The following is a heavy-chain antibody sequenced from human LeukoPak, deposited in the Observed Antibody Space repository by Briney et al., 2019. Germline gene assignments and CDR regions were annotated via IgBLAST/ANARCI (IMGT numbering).Heavy chain of an antibody. V-gene: IGHV3-30*18. CDR2: ISYDGSNK. D-gene: IGHD3-10*01. CDR3: AKAEPTDGYYFDY. Sequence: GGSLRLSCAASGFTFSSYGMHWVRQAPGKGLEWVAVISYDGSNKYYADSVKGRFTISRDNSKNTLYLQMNSLRAEDTAVYYCAKAEPTDGYYFDYWGQGTLVTVSS. J-gene: IGHJ4*02. CDR1: GFTFSSYG.